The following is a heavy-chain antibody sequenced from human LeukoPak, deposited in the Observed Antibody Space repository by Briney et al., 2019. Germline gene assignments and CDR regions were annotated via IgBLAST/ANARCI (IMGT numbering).Heavy chain of an antibody. V-gene: IGHV1-2*02. Sequence: ASVKVSCKASGYTFTGYYMHWVRQAPGQGLEWMGWINPNSGGTNYAQKFQGRVTMTRDTSMSTAYMELSRLRSDDTAVYYCARAYSGYDFVDYWGQGTLVTVSS. J-gene: IGHJ4*02. CDR3: ARAYSGYDFVDY. D-gene: IGHD5-12*01. CDR2: INPNSGGT. CDR1: GYTFTGYY.